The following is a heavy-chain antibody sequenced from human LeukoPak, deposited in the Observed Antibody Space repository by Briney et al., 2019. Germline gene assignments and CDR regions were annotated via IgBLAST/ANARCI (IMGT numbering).Heavy chain of an antibody. D-gene: IGHD3-10*01. CDR3: AIRYGSGEKYYYYYYMDV. V-gene: IGHV1-8*01. CDR1: GYTFTSYD. Sequence: GASVKVSCKASGYTFTSYDINWVRQATGQGLEWMGWMNPNSGNTGYAQKFQDRVTMTRNTSISTAYMELSSLRSEDTAVYYCAIRYGSGEKYYYYYYMDVWGKGTTVTVSS. CDR2: MNPNSGNT. J-gene: IGHJ6*03.